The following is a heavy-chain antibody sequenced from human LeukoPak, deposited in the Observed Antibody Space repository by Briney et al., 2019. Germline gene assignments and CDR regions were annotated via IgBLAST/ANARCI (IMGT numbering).Heavy chain of an antibody. V-gene: IGHV5-10-1*01. J-gene: IGHJ5*02. CDR2: IAPSDSYT. D-gene: IGHD3-22*01. Sequence: GESLKISCKVSGYSFTNYWIGWVRQMPGKGLEWMGRIAPSDSYTNYSPSFEGHVAFSVDKSISTVYLQWSSLKASDTAMYYCVRQPPGVYDTTQNWFDPWGQGTLVTVSS. CDR3: VRQPPGVYDTTQNWFDP. CDR1: GYSFTNYW.